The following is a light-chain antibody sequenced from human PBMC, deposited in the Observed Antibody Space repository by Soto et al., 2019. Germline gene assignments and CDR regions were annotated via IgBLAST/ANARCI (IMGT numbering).Light chain of an antibody. V-gene: IGKV3-20*01. CDR2: GAS. CDR1: QTVSSSD. Sequence: DIVLTQSPGTLSLSTGEGGTLSCRASQTVSSSDLAWYQQKPGQAPRLLISGASSRATGSPDRFSGSGSGTNVTLNITRLEPEDSAVYYCHQYGRSLWTFGQGTKVEIK. CDR3: HQYGRSLWT. J-gene: IGKJ1*01.